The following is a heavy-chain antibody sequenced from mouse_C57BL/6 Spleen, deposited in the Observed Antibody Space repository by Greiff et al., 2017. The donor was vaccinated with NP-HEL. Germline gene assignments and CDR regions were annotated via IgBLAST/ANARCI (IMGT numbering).Heavy chain of an antibody. CDR3: ARDPPSTMVTTTGYYFDY. CDR2: ISDGGSYT. D-gene: IGHD2-2*01. J-gene: IGHJ2*01. CDR1: GFTFSSYA. V-gene: IGHV5-4*01. Sequence: EVKVEESGGGLVKPGGSLKLSCAASGFTFSSYAMSWVRQTPEKRLEWVATISDGGSYTYYPDNVKGRFTISRDNAKNNLYLQMSHLKSEDTAMYYCARDPPSTMVTTTGYYFDYWGQGTTLTVSS.